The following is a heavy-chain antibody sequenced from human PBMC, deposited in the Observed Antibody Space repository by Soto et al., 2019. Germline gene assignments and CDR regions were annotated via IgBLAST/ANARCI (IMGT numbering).Heavy chain of an antibody. V-gene: IGHV1-69*13. CDR2: IIPIFGTA. CDR3: ARGGITGTTEFYYYYGMDV. D-gene: IGHD1-7*01. Sequence: SVKVSCKASGGTFSSYAISWVRQAPGQGLEWMGGIIPIFGTANYAQKFQGRATITADESTSTAYMELSSLRSEDTAVYYCARGGITGTTEFYYYYGMDVWGQGTTVTVSS. J-gene: IGHJ6*02. CDR1: GGTFSSYA.